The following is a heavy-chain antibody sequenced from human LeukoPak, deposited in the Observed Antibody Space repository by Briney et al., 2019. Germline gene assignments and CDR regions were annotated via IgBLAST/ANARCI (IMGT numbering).Heavy chain of an antibody. D-gene: IGHD6-25*01. Sequence: SETLSLTCTVSGDSMSSYYWSWIRQPPGKGLEWIGHIYYSGSTDYNPSLKSRLTISVDTAKNQFSLQLSSVTAADTAVYFCARQNSGARLNVWGQGTTVTVSS. J-gene: IGHJ6*02. CDR1: GDSMSSYY. CDR2: IYYSGST. CDR3: ARQNSGARLNV. V-gene: IGHV4-59*08.